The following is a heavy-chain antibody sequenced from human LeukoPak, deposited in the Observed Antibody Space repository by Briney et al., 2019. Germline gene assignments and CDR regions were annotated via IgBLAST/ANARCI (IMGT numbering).Heavy chain of an antibody. CDR3: ARGAGPLFDP. V-gene: IGHV3-11*01. CDR1: GFTFSDHY. CDR2: IGYSGSTI. Sequence: PGGSLRLSCAASGFTFSDHYMSWIRQVPGKGLEWISYIGYSGSTIYYADSVKGRFTISRDNAKNSLYLQMNSLRAEDTAVYYCARGAGPLFDPWGQGTLVTVSS. J-gene: IGHJ5*02.